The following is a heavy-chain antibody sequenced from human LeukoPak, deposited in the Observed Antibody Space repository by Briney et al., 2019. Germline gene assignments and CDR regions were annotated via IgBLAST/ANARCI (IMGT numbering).Heavy chain of an antibody. D-gene: IGHD1-20*01. CDR2: INPKSGVT. Sequence: VASVKVSCKASGYSFTIYSMHWVRQAPGQGLEWMGWINPKSGVTNYAQKFQGRVTLTSDTSISTAYMELSRLTSDDTAAYYCAPTYSGYNYYFYYWGQGTLVTVSS. CDR3: APTYSGYNYYFYY. J-gene: IGHJ4*02. CDR1: GYSFTIYS. V-gene: IGHV1-2*02.